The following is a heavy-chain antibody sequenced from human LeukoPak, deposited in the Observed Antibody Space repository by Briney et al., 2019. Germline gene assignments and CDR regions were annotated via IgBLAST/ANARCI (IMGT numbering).Heavy chain of an antibody. CDR2: ISGSGGST. Sequence: GGSLRLSCAASGFTFSSYAMSWVRQAPGKGLEWVSAISGSGGSTYYADSVKGRFTVSRDNANNSLYLQMNSLRAEDTAVYYCARRNLEYSSSLDYWGQGTLVTVSS. CDR1: GFTFSSYA. CDR3: ARRNLEYSSSLDY. D-gene: IGHD6-6*01. V-gene: IGHV3-23*01. J-gene: IGHJ4*02.